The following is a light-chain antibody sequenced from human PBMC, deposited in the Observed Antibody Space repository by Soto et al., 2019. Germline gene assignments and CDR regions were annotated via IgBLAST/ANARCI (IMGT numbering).Light chain of an antibody. CDR1: QSVSSY. Sequence: DIQMTQSPSSLSASVGDRVTTTCRASQSVSSYLNWYQQKPGKAPKLLIYAASSLQSGVPSRFSGSGSGTDFTLTISSLQPEDFATYYCQQSCSTPWTFGQGTKVDI. V-gene: IGKV1-39*01. CDR2: AAS. CDR3: QQSCSTPWT. J-gene: IGKJ1*01.